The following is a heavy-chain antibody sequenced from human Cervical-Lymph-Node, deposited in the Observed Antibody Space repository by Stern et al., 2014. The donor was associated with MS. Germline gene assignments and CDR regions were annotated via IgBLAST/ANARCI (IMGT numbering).Heavy chain of an antibody. Sequence: QLQLQESGPGLVKPSETLSLICSVSGASMSSTTYYWGWIRQAPGEGLEWIGNMYNSGRTHYNPSLKSRVTISEDTSKNVFPLKLTCLTAADTAVYYCARVRSAAPDLPFDFWGQGTLVTVSS. V-gene: IGHV4-39*02. CDR1: GASMSSTTYY. CDR2: MYNSGRT. D-gene: IGHD6-6*01. CDR3: ARVRSAAPDLPFDF. J-gene: IGHJ4*02.